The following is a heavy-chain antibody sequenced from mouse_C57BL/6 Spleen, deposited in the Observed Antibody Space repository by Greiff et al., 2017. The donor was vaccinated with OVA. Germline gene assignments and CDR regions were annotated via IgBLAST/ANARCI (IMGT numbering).Heavy chain of an antibody. CDR3: ARNYGSSYYAIDY. J-gene: IGHJ4*01. CDR2: IDPSDSET. CDR1: GYTFTSYW. Sequence: QVQLQQPGAELVRPGSSVKLSCKASGYTFTSYWMHWVKQRPIQGLEWIGNIDPSDSETHYNQKFKDKATLTVDKSSSTAYMQLSSLTSEDSAVYYCARNYGSSYYAIDYWGQGTSVTVSS. V-gene: IGHV1-52*01. D-gene: IGHD1-1*01.